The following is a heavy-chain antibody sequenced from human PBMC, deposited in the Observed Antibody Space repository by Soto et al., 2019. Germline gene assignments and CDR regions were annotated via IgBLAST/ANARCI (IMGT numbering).Heavy chain of an antibody. Sequence: PGESLKISCKGSGYRFTTYWIGWMRQMPGKGLEWMGIIYPGDSDTRYSPSFQGQVAISADKSITTAYLQWSSLKASDTAMYFCARQSVGESNFDYWGQGTLVTVSS. J-gene: IGHJ4*02. D-gene: IGHD2-15*01. V-gene: IGHV5-51*01. CDR2: IYPGDSDT. CDR1: GYRFTTYW. CDR3: ARQSVGESNFDY.